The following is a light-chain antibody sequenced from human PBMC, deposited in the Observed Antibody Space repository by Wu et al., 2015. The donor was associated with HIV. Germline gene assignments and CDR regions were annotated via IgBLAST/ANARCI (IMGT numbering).Light chain of an antibody. CDR1: QNINSW. Sequence: DIQMTQSPSTLSGSVGDRVTITCRASQNINSWLAWYQQKPGKAPKLLIFKASILEIGVPSRFSGSGSGTEFTLTISSLQPDDSATYYCQQYNGYPYTFGQGTKLEIK. V-gene: IGKV1-5*03. CDR2: KAS. CDR3: QQYNGYPYT. J-gene: IGKJ2*01.